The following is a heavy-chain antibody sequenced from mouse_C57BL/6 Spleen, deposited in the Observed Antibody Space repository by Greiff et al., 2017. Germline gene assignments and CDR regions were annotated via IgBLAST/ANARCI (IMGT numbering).Heavy chain of an antibody. CDR1: GYTFTSYW. CDR2: IDPSDSET. J-gene: IGHJ4*01. Sequence: QVQLKQSGPELVKPGASVKISCKASGYTFTSYWMHWVKQRPIQGLEWIGNIDPSDSETHYNQKFKDKATLTVDKSSSTAYMQLSSLTSEDSAVYYCAREGAMDYWGQGTSVTVSS. V-gene: IGHV1-52*01. CDR3: AREGAMDY.